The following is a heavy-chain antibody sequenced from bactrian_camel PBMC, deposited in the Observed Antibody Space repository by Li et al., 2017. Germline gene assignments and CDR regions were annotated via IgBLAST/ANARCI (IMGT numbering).Heavy chain of an antibody. D-gene: IGHD5*01. Sequence: VQLVESGGGSVQAGDSLKLSCTAPGYIFSSCAMAWFRQAPGKERELVSAISGDANTTYADSVKGRFTISLDNNKDTLYLQMSSLKPEDTAMYYCKGARRRGPLCGTGSDYWGQGTQVTVS. V-gene: IGHV3S55*01. CDR2: ISGDANT. CDR3: KGARRRGPLCGTGSDY. J-gene: IGHJ4*01. CDR1: GYIFSSCA.